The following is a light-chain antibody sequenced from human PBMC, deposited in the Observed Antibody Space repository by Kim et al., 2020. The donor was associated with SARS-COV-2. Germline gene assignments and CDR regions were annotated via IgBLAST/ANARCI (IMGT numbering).Light chain of an antibody. J-gene: IGLJ3*02. V-gene: IGLV7-43*01. Sequence: SGYSPNWFQQKPGQAPRALIFSTNKKHSWTPSRFSASLLGGKAALTLSGAQPEDEADYYCLLYYGSTRVFGGGTKLTVL. CDR2: STN. CDR1: SGYS. CDR3: LLYYGSTRV.